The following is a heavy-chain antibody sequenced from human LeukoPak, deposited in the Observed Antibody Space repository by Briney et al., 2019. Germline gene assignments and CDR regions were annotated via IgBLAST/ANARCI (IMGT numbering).Heavy chain of an antibody. CDR2: ITGGGGNT. CDR3: AKRGPNWGALDY. V-gene: IGHV3-23*01. D-gene: IGHD7-27*01. CDR1: GLTFSIYD. J-gene: IGHJ4*02. Sequence: GGSLRLSCAASGLTFSIYDMAWVRQAPEKGLEWVSSITGGGGNTYYADSVKGRFTISRDNSKNTLYLQMNSLRADDTAVYYCAKRGPNWGALDYWGQGTLVTVSS.